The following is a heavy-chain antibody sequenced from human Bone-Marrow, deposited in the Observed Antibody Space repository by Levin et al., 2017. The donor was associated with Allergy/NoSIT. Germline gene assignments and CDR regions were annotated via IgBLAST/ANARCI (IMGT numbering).Heavy chain of an antibody. Sequence: SQTLSLTCTVSGGSICGYYWSWIRQPPGKGLEWIGYIYYSGSTNYNPSLKSRVTISLDTSKNQFSLKLTSVTAADTAVYYCARDYSIIAASGTHYFYGMDVWGQGTTVTVSS. D-gene: IGHD6-13*01. CDR2: IYYSGST. CDR1: GGSICGYY. V-gene: IGHV4-59*01. CDR3: ARDYSIIAASGTHYFYGMDV. J-gene: IGHJ6*02.